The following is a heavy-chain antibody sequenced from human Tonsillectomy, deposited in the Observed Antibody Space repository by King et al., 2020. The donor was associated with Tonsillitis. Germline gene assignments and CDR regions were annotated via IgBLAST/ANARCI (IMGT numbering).Heavy chain of an antibody. J-gene: IGHJ3*02. D-gene: IGHD2/OR15-2a*01. CDR3: ANDGSLSGGGGAFDI. V-gene: IGHV3-30*02. CDR1: GFTFSSYG. Sequence: VQLVESGGGVVQPGGSLRLSCAASGFTFSSYGMHWVRQAPGKGLEWVAFIRYDGYNKYYVDSVKGRFTISRDNSKNTLYLQMNSLRAEDTALYYCANDGSLSGGGGAFDIWGQGTMVTVSS. CDR2: IRYDGYNK.